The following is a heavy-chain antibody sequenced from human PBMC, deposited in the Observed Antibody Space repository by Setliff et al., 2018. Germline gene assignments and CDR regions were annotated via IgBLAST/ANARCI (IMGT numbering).Heavy chain of an antibody. D-gene: IGHD5-18*01. J-gene: IGHJ4*02. Sequence: GGSLRLSCAASGFTFDDYTMHWVRQAPGKGLEWVSLISWDGGTADFAAPVKGRFTISRDDSKSIAYLQMNSLKTEDTAVYYCTRAWIQLWFPDYWGQGTLVTVSS. CDR1: GFTFDDYT. CDR2: ISWDGGTA. CDR3: TRAWIQLWFPDY. V-gene: IGHV3-43*01.